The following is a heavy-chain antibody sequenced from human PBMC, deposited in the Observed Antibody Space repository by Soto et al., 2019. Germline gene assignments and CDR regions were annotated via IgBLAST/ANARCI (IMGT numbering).Heavy chain of an antibody. D-gene: IGHD6-19*01. CDR1: GFTFSSYA. Sequence: EVQLLASGGGLVQPGGSLRLSCAASGFTFSSYAMSWVRQAPGKGLEWVSAISGSGGTTYYADSGKGLFTFSRHNSKNTLYLQMNSLRAEDTAVYYCAKTANGWFSAFDIWGQGTMVTVS. J-gene: IGHJ3*02. CDR3: AKTANGWFSAFDI. V-gene: IGHV3-23*01. CDR2: ISGSGGTT.